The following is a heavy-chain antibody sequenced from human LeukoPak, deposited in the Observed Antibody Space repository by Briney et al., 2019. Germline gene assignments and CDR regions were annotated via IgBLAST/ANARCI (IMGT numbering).Heavy chain of an antibody. CDR3: AKLSYCGGDCYSYPDY. Sequence: GGSLRLPCAVSGITLSNYGMSWVRQAPGKGLEWVAGISDSGGSTNYADSVKGRFTISRDNPKNTLYLQMNSLRAEDTAVYYCAKLSYCGGDCYSYPDYWGQGTLVTVSS. V-gene: IGHV3-23*01. D-gene: IGHD2-21*02. CDR2: ISDSGGST. J-gene: IGHJ4*02. CDR1: GITLSNYG.